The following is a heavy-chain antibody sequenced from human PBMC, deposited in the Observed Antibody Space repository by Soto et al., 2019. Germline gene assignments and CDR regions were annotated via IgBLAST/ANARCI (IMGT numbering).Heavy chain of an antibody. Sequence: SETLSLTCAVYGGSFSGYYWSWIRQPPGKGLEWIGEINHSGSTNYNPSLKGRVTISVDTSKNQFSLKLSSVTAADTAVYYCASSPMIEAGVLRLGELSSQQRYYYFDYWGQGTLVTVSS. D-gene: IGHD3-16*02. CDR2: INHSGST. CDR1: GGSFSGYY. J-gene: IGHJ4*02. CDR3: ASSPMIEAGVLRLGELSSQQRYYYFDY. V-gene: IGHV4-34*01.